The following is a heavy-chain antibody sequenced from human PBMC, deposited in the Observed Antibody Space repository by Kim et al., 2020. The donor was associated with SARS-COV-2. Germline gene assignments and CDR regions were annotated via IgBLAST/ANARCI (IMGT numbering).Heavy chain of an antibody. CDR1: GFTFSGSYW. Sequence: GGSLRLSCAASGFTFSGSYWMHWVRQVAGKVLVWVSLINSDGSSISYANSVRGRFTISRDNAKNTLYLQMNSLRAEATAVYYCVRTSGVYFDYWGQGTMVTASS. CDR3: VRTSGVYFDY. D-gene: IGHD2-8*01. J-gene: IGHJ4*02. V-gene: IGHV3-74*01. CDR2: INSDGSSI.